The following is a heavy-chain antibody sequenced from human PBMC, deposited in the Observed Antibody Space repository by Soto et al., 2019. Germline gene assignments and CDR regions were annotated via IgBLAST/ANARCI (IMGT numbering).Heavy chain of an antibody. Sequence: PGGSLRLSCAASGFTFSIYGMHWVRQAPGKGLEWVAVIWYDGSNKYYADSVKGRFTISRDNSKNTLYLQMNSLRAEDTAVYYCARDKAFEHYYYYMDVWGKGTTVTVSS. J-gene: IGHJ6*03. CDR3: ARDKAFEHYYYYMDV. CDR2: IWYDGSNK. V-gene: IGHV3-33*01. CDR1: GFTFSIYG.